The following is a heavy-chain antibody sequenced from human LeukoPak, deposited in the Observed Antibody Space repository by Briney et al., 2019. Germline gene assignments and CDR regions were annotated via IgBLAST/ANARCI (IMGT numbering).Heavy chain of an antibody. D-gene: IGHD3-9*01. J-gene: IGHJ6*03. V-gene: IGHV7-4-1*02. CDR3: AREGSGRYFDWLLSPYRYYYYYMDV. CDR2: INTNTGNP. Sequence: ASVKVSCKASGYTFTSYAMNWVRQAPGQGLEWMGWINTNTGNPTYAQGFTGRFVFSLDTSVSTAYLQISSLKAEDTAVYYCAREGSGRYFDWLLSPYRYYYYYMDVWGKGTTVTVSS. CDR1: GYTFTSYA.